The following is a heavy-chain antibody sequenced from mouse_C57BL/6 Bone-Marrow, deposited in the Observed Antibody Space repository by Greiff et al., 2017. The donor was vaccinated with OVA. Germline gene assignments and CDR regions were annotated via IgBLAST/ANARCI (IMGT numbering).Heavy chain of an antibody. CDR1: GYTFTDYN. V-gene: IGHV1-18*01. CDR3: ARGGDYGTRYWYFDV. Sequence: EVQRVESGPELVKPGASVKIPCKASGYTFTDYNMDWVKQSHGKSLEWIGDINPNNGGTIYNQKFKGKATLTVDKSSSTAYMELRSLTSEDTAVYYCARGGDYGTRYWYFDVWGTGTTVTVSS. CDR2: INPNNGGT. J-gene: IGHJ1*03. D-gene: IGHD1-1*01.